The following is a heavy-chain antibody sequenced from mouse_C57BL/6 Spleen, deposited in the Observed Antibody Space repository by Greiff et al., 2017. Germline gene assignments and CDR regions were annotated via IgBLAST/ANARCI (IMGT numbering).Heavy chain of an antibody. Sequence: VKLVESGPGLVQPSQSLSITCTVSGFSLTSYGVHWVRQSPGKGLEWLGAIWSGGSTDYNAAFISSLSISKDNSKNQVFCKMNSLQAADTARYYCARKDYDYVYAMDYWGQGTSVTVSS. D-gene: IGHD2-4*01. CDR2: IWSGGST. CDR3: ARKDYDYVYAMDY. V-gene: IGHV2-2*01. J-gene: IGHJ4*01. CDR1: GFSLTSYG.